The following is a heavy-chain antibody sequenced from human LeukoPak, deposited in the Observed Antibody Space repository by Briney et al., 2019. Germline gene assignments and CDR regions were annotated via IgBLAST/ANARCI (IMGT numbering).Heavy chain of an antibody. Sequence: PRGSLRLSCAASGFTFNSYWMSWVRQAPGKGLEWVANINQDGSEKYYVGSVKGRFTISRDNAKSSLYLQMNSLRAEDTAVYYCARGLRSSWGLDDYWGQGTLVTVSS. J-gene: IGHJ4*02. V-gene: IGHV3-7*01. D-gene: IGHD6-13*01. CDR1: GFTFNSYW. CDR3: ARGLRSSWGLDDY. CDR2: INQDGSEK.